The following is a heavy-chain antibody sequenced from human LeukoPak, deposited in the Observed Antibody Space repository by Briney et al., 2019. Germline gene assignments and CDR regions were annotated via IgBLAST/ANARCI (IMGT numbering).Heavy chain of an antibody. CDR1: GFSLSTSGMY. CDR2: IYWNDDK. J-gene: IGHJ3*02. CDR3: AHRNSNYRAFDI. D-gene: IGHD4-11*01. V-gene: IGHV2-5*01. Sequence: SGPTLVNPTQTLTLTCTFSGFSLSTSGMYVGWIRQPPGKALEWLALIYWNDDKRYSPSLKSRLTITKDTSKNQVVLTMTNMDPVDTATYYCAHRNSNYRAFDIWGQGTMVTVSS.